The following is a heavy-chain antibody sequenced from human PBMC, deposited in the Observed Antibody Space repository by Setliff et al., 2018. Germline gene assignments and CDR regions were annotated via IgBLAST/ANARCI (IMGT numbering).Heavy chain of an antibody. CDR1: GGSISSSSYY. J-gene: IGHJ4*02. Sequence: PSETLSLTCTVSGGSISSSSYYWGWIRQPPGKGLEWIGSIYYSGSTYYNPSLKSRVTISVDTSKNQFSLKQSSVTAADTAVYYCASLPYYDSSGYSLSYYWGQGTLVTVSS. CDR2: IYYSGST. D-gene: IGHD3-22*01. V-gene: IGHV4-39*01. CDR3: ASLPYYDSSGYSLSYY.